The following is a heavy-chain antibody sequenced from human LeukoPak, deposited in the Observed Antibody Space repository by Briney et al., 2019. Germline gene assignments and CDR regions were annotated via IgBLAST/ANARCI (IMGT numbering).Heavy chain of an antibody. CDR1: GYTLTELS. CDR3: ATGGYSSSKDFDY. V-gene: IGHV1-24*01. Sequence: ALVKVSCKVSGYTLTELSMHWVRQAPGKGLEWMGGFDPEDGETIYAQKFQGRVTMTEDTSTDTAYMELSSLRSEDTAVYYCATGGYSSSKDFDYWGQGTLVTVSS. J-gene: IGHJ4*02. D-gene: IGHD6-6*01. CDR2: FDPEDGET.